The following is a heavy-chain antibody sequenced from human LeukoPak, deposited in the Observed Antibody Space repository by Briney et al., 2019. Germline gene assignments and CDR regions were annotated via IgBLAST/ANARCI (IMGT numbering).Heavy chain of an antibody. CDR3: TRGLGNYFDY. Sequence: SETLSLTCTVSGDSISSYYWSWIRQPPGKGLEWVGYIYYTGSTKYNPSLQSRVSISVDTSKKQFSLKLSSVTAAGTAVYYCTRGLGNYFDYWGQGTLVTVSS. J-gene: IGHJ4*02. D-gene: IGHD3-10*01. V-gene: IGHV4-59*08. CDR1: GDSISSYY. CDR2: IYYTGST.